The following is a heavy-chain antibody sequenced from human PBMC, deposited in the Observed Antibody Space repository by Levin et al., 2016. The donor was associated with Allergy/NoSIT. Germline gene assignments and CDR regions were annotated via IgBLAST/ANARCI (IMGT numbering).Heavy chain of an antibody. CDR3: VRHIPRGENDFDS. CDR2: INEDGSQK. D-gene: IGHD3-16*01. J-gene: IGHJ4*02. Sequence: GESLKISCAASGFTFNIHWMAWVRQAPGKGLEWVASINEDGSQKYYVDSVKGQFTISRDNAKNALYLQMNNLRAEDTAVYYCVRHIPRGENDFDSWGQGTLVTVSS. CDR1: GFTFNIHW. V-gene: IGHV3-7*03.